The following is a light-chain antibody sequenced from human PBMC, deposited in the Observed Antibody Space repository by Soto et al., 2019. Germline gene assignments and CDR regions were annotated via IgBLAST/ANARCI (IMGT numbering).Light chain of an antibody. CDR2: DAS. Sequence: EIVLTQSPATLSLSPGERATLSCRASQSVSSYLAWYQQKPGQAPRLLIYDASNRATGIPARFSGTGSGTDFTLTISRLEPEDFAVYYCQQYGSSVGGTFGGGTKVDIK. J-gene: IGKJ4*01. CDR1: QSVSSY. CDR3: QQYGSSVGGT. V-gene: IGKV3-11*01.